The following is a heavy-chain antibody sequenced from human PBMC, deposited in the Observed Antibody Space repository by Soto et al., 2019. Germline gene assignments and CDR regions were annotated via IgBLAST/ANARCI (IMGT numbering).Heavy chain of an antibody. CDR1: GHSISADY. J-gene: IGHJ5*02. Sequence: QVQLQESGPGLVKASETLSLSCTVSGHSISADYWSWIRQPAGKRLEWIGRVDASGNTNYNPSLKSRVTMSVDTSKNQFFLKVRSVTAADTAMYFCARDVGGSVVPHWFDPWGQGALFTVSS. D-gene: IGHD3-22*01. CDR3: ARDVGGSVVPHWFDP. V-gene: IGHV4-4*07. CDR2: VDASGNT.